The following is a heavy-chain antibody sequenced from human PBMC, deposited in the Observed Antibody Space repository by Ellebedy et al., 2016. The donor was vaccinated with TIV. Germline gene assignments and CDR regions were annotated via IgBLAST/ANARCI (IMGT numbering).Heavy chain of an antibody. Sequence: GESLKISXAGSGFNFNNYGMSWVRQAPGKGLEWVANIKQDGRDKYYVDSVKGRFTISRDNAKNSLYLQLNSLRAEDTAVYYCARSPATGTVDYWGHGTLVTVSS. CDR2: IKQDGRDK. J-gene: IGHJ4*01. CDR3: ARSPATGTVDY. D-gene: IGHD1-1*01. CDR1: GFNFNNYG. V-gene: IGHV3-7*01.